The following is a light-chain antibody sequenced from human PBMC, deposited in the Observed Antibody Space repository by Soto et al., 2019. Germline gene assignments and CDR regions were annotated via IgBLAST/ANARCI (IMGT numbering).Light chain of an antibody. J-gene: IGKJ4*01. V-gene: IGKV3-11*01. CDR3: QHRSDWPPRLT. CDR2: DAS. Sequence: EIVLTQSPATLSLSPGERATLSCGASRSVSSYLAWYQQKPGQAPRLLIYDASYRATGIPARFSGSGSGTDSTLSISSLKPQDFAVHNCQHRSDWPPRLTVGGGTKVEIK. CDR1: RSVSSY.